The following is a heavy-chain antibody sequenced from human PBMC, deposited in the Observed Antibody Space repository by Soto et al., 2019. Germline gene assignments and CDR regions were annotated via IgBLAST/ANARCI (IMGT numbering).Heavy chain of an antibody. CDR2: ISGSGGST. D-gene: IGHD3-3*01. J-gene: IGHJ6*03. CDR1: GFTFSSYA. CDR3: AREGPIFGVVIDYYYMDV. V-gene: IGHV3-23*01. Sequence: GGSLRLSCAASGFTFSSYAMSWVRQAPGKGLEWVSAISGSGGSTYYADSVKGRFTISRDNAKNSLYLQMNSLRAEDTAVYYCAREGPIFGVVIDYYYMDVWGKGTTVTVSS.